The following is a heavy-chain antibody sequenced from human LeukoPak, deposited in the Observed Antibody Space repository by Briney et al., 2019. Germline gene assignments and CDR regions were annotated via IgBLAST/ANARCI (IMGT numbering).Heavy chain of an antibody. J-gene: IGHJ4*02. V-gene: IGHV1-69*13. D-gene: IGHD2-21*01. CDR1: GGTFSSYA. CDR3: AREAYCGGDCYSNY. Sequence: ASVKVSCKASGGTFSSYAISWVRQAPGQGLEWMGGIIPILGTANYAQKFQGRATITADESTSTAYMELSSLRSEDTAVYYCAREAYCGGDCYSNYWGQGTLVTVSS. CDR2: IIPILGTA.